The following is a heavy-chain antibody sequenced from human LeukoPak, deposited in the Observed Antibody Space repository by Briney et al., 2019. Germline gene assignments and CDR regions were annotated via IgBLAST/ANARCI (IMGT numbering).Heavy chain of an antibody. J-gene: IGHJ5*02. Sequence: GSLRLSCAASGFTFSSYGMHWVRQAPGKGLEWVAVIWYDGSNKYYADSVKGRFTISRDNSKNTLYLQMNSLRAEDTAVYYCAKDPRTNWFDPWGQGTLVTVSS. V-gene: IGHV3-30*02. CDR1: GFTFSSYG. CDR3: AKDPRTNWFDP. CDR2: IWYDGSNK.